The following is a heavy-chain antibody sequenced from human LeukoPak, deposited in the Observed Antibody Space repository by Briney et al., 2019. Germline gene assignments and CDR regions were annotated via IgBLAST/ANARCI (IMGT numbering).Heavy chain of an antibody. J-gene: IGHJ4*02. Sequence: GGSLRLSCAASGFTFSTYWMTWVRQAPGKGLEWVATITLDGSDSYYVDSVKGRFTVSRDNAKNSLYLQMNSLRVEDTAVFYCTTENWYVFENWGQGSLVTVSS. CDR1: GFTFSTYW. D-gene: IGHD1-1*01. CDR3: TTENWYVFEN. CDR2: ITLDGSDS. V-gene: IGHV3-7*04.